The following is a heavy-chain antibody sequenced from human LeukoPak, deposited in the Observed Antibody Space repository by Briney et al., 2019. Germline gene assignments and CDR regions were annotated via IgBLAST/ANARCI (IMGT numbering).Heavy chain of an antibody. V-gene: IGHV3-30*04. CDR1: GFTFSSYA. CDR3: ARDLGYCSSTSCYDNWFDP. Sequence: GGSLRLSCEASGFTFSSYAMHWVRQAPGKGLEWVAVISYDGSNKYYADSVKGRFTISRDNSKNTLYLQMNSLRAEDTAVYYCARDLGYCSSTSCYDNWFDPWGQGTLVTVSS. CDR2: ISYDGSNK. D-gene: IGHD2-2*01. J-gene: IGHJ5*02.